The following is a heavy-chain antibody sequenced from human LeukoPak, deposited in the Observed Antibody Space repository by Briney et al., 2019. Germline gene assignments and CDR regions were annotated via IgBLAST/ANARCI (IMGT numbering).Heavy chain of an antibody. J-gene: IGHJ6*03. Sequence: PSETLSLTCTGSGGSISSYYWSWIRQPAGKGLEWIGRIYTSGSTNYNPSLKSRVTISVDKSKNQFSLKLSSVTAADTAVYYCASDMDVWGKGTTVTVSS. CDR3: ASDMDV. CDR1: GGSISSYY. CDR2: IYTSGST. V-gene: IGHV4-4*07.